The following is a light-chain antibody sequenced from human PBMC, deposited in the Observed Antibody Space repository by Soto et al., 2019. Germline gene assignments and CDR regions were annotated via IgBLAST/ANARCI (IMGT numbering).Light chain of an antibody. J-gene: IGKJ3*01. CDR1: QDISNY. Sequence: DIQMTQSPSSLSASVGDRVTITCQASQDISNYLNWYQQKPRKAPKLLIYDASNLETGVPSRFSGSGSGTNVTFTISSLQPEDIATYYCQQYDNLLFTFGPGTKVDIK. V-gene: IGKV1-33*01. CDR2: DAS. CDR3: QQYDNLLFT.